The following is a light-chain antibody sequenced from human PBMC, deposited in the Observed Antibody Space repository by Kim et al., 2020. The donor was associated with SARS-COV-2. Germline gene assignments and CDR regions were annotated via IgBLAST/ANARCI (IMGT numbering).Light chain of an antibody. CDR3: QQYGSSPGT. Sequence: SPGERATHSCRASQSVSSSYLAWYQQKPGQAPRLLIYGASSRATGIPDRFSGSGSGTDFTLTISRLEPEDFAVYYCQQYGSSPGTFGGGTKVDIK. V-gene: IGKV3-20*01. CDR1: QSVSSSY. J-gene: IGKJ4*01. CDR2: GAS.